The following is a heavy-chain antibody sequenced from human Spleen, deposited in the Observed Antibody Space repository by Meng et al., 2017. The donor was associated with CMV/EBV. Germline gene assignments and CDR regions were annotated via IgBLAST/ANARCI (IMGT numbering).Heavy chain of an antibody. Sequence: ASVKVSCKAAGYTFTGYYMHWVRQAPGQGLEWMGWINPNSGATKYAQKFQGRVTMTRDTSISTAYMELSRLRSDDTAVYYCARGKTSSSTSCWDYWGQGTLVTVSS. V-gene: IGHV1-2*02. CDR3: ARGKTSSSTSCWDY. CDR2: INPNSGAT. CDR1: GYTFTGYY. D-gene: IGHD2-2*01. J-gene: IGHJ4*02.